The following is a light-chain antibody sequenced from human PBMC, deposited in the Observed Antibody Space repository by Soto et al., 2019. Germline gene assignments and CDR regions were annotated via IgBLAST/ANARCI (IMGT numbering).Light chain of an antibody. J-gene: IGKJ3*01. CDR1: QSISSY. CDR3: QQSYNTPLT. V-gene: IGKV1-39*01. CDR2: AAS. Sequence: DIQMTQSPSSLSASVGDRVTITCRARQSISSYLNWYQQKPGKAPKFLIYAASSLQSGVPSRFSGSGSGTDFTLTISSLQPEDFATYYCQQSYNTPLTFGPGTKVDIK.